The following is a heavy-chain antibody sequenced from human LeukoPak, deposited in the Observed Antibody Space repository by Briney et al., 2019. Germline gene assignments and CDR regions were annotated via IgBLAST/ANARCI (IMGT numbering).Heavy chain of an antibody. D-gene: IGHD3-3*02. CDR3: ATFLAIVTARDSLYFQH. CDR2: VSGSGGVT. V-gene: IGHV3-23*01. Sequence: PGGSLRLSCAASGFTFSNYAMSWVRQAPGKGLEWVSGVSGSGGVTYYADSVKGRFTISRDNSKNTLHLQMNSLRAEDTAVYYCATFLAIVTARDSLYFQHWGQGTLVTVSS. CDR1: GFTFSNYA. J-gene: IGHJ1*01.